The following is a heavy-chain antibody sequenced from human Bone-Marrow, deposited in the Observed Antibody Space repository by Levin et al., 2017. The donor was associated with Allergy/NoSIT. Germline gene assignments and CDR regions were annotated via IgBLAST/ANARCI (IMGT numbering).Heavy chain of an antibody. Sequence: QAGGSLRLSCAASGFTFDDYAMHWVRQAPGKGLEWVSGISWNSVHIGYADSVKGRFTISRDNAKNSLFLQMNSLRAEDTALYYCGKDIRGREGGIDYWGQGTLVTVSS. CDR2: ISWNSVHI. V-gene: IGHV3-9*01. J-gene: IGHJ4*02. CDR3: GKDIRGREGGIDY. D-gene: IGHD1-26*01. CDR1: GFTFDDYA.